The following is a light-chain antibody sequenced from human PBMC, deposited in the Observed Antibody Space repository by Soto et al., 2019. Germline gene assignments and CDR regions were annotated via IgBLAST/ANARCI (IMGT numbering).Light chain of an antibody. J-gene: IGLJ1*01. CDR2: EVT. CDR3: SSYTSSSRYI. V-gene: IGLV2-18*02. Sequence: SVLTQPPSVSGSPGQSVTISCTGTSSDVGRYDRVSWYQQSPGTAPKLIIYEVTNRPSGVPDRFSGSKSGNTASLTISWLQAEDEADFYCSSYTSSSRYIFGTGTKVTVL. CDR1: SSDVGRYDR.